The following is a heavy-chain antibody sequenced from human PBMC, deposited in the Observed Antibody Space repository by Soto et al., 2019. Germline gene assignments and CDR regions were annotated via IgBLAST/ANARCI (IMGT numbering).Heavy chain of an antibody. J-gene: IGHJ6*02. CDR2: IIPIFGPA. V-gene: IGHV1-69*13. Sequence: SVKVSCKASGGTFSSYALSWVRQAPGQGLEWMGGIIPIFGPANYAQKFQGRVTITADESTTTAYMELSSLRSEDTAVYYWARHGSGGSLLRVTSGMDVWGQGTTVTVSS. D-gene: IGHD2-15*01. CDR1: GGTFSSYA. CDR3: ARHGSGGSLLRVTSGMDV.